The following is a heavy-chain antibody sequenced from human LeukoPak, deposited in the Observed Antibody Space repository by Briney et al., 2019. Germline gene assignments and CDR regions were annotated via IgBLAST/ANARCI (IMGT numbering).Heavy chain of an antibody. V-gene: IGHV3-23*01. CDR1: GFTFSSYA. CDR3: ARDRPDTAMVSPADY. CDR2: ISGSGGST. D-gene: IGHD5-18*01. J-gene: IGHJ4*02. Sequence: GGPLRLSCAASGFTFSSYAMSWVRQAPGKGLEWVSAISGSGGSTYYADSVKGRFTISRDNAKNSLYLQMDSLRAEDTAVYYCARDRPDTAMVSPADYWGQGTLVTVSS.